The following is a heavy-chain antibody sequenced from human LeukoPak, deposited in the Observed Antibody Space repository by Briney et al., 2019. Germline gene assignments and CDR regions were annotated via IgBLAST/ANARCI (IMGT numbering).Heavy chain of an antibody. CDR2: ISYDGSNK. V-gene: IGHV3-30*03. J-gene: IGHJ4*02. CDR1: GFTFSSYG. CDR3: ARGSYTSSWYGVFDY. Sequence: PGGSLRLSCAASGFTFSSYGMHWVRQAPGKGLEWVAVISYDGSNKYYADSVKGRFTISRDNSKNTLYLQMNSLRGEDTAVYYCARGSYTSSWYGVFDYWGQGTLVTVSS. D-gene: IGHD6-13*01.